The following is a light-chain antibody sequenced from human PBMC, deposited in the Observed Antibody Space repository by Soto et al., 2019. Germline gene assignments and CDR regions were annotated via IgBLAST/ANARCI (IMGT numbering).Light chain of an antibody. J-gene: IGLJ1*01. CDR1: SSNIGSNY. V-gene: IGLV1-47*01. CDR3: AAWDDSLSGNYV. CDR2: RNN. Sequence: QSVLTQPPSASGTPGQRVTISCSGSSSNIGSNYVYWYQQLPGTAPKLLIYRNNQRPSGVPDRFSDSKSGTSASLAISGLRSEDEADYYCAAWDDSLSGNYVFGTGTKLTVL.